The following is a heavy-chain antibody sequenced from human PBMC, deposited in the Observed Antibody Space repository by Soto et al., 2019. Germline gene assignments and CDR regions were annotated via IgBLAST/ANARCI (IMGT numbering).Heavy chain of an antibody. V-gene: IGHV3-23*01. J-gene: IGHJ5*02. D-gene: IGHD2-2*01. CDR3: VFHFNNYQSYS. Sequence: EVHLLESGGALVQPGGSLRLSCAASGFTFISSAMNWVRQAPGKGLEWVSIIGAGGANIYYADSVKGRFTISRDDSKNTVYLKMNTLRADDKGTYYCVFHFNNYQSYSWGQGTQVIVST. CDR2: IGAGGANI. CDR1: GFTFISSA.